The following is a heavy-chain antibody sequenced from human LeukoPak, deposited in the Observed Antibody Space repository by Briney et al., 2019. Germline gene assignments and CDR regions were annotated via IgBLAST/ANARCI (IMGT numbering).Heavy chain of an antibody. V-gene: IGHV3-23*01. CDR3: AKARTPNIAVAGTPFDY. CDR2: ISGSGGST. J-gene: IGHJ4*02. CDR1: GFTFSSYA. D-gene: IGHD6-19*01. Sequence: GGSLRLSCAASGFTFSSYAMSWVRQAPGKGLEWVSAISGSGGSTYYADSVKGRFTISRDNSKNTLYPQMNSLRAEDTAVYYCAKARTPNIAVAGTPFDYWGQGTLVTVSS.